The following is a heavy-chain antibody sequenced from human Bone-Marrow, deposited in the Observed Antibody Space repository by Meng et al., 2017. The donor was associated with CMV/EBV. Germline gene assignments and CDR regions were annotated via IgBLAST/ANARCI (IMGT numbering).Heavy chain of an antibody. Sequence: ASVKVSCKASGYTFTGYYMHWVRQAPGQGLEWMGWINPNSGGTNYAQKFQGRVTMTRDTSISTAYMELSRLRSDDTAVYYCARDHRTYSSSWYVYYYYGIDVWGQGTTVTVSS. CDR1: GYTFTGYY. CDR3: ARDHRTYSSSWYVYYYYGIDV. V-gene: IGHV1-2*02. D-gene: IGHD6-13*01. J-gene: IGHJ6*02. CDR2: INPNSGGT.